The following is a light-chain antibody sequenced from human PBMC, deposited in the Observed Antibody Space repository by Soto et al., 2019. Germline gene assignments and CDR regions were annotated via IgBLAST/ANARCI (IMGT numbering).Light chain of an antibody. Sequence: QLVLTQPASVSGSPGQSITISCTGTSSDVGGYNYVSWYQQHPGKAPKLVIYDVSNRPSGVSNRFSGSKSGNTASLTISGLQAEDEADYYCSSYTSSSDVVFGGGTKLTVL. CDR1: SSDVGGYNY. J-gene: IGLJ2*01. V-gene: IGLV2-14*01. CDR2: DVS. CDR3: SSYTSSSDVV.